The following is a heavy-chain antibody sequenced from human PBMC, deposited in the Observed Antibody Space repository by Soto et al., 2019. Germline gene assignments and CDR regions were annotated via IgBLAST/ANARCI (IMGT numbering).Heavy chain of an antibody. CDR1: GFTFDDYT. CDR3: AKDKYSSSSWYFDL. J-gene: IGHJ2*01. CDR2: ISWDGGST. D-gene: IGHD6-6*01. Sequence: EVQLVESGGVVVQPGGSLRLSCAASGFTFDDYTMHWVRQAPGKGLEWVSLISWDGGSTYYADSVKGRFTISRDNSKNSLYLQMNSLRTEDTALYYCAKDKYSSSSWYFDLWGRGTLVTVSS. V-gene: IGHV3-43*01.